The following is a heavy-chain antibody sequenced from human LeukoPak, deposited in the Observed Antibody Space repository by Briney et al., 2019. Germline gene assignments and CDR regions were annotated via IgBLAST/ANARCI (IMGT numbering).Heavy chain of an antibody. CDR1: GGSFSGYY. CDR3: AREKSSSWYFNWFDP. V-gene: IGHV4-34*01. Sequence: SETLSLTCAVYGGSFSGYYWSWIRQPPGKGLEWIGEINHSGSTNYNPSLKSRVTISVDKSKNQFSLKLSSVTAADTAVYYCAREKSSSWYFNWFDPWGQGTLVTVSS. D-gene: IGHD6-13*01. J-gene: IGHJ5*02. CDR2: INHSGST.